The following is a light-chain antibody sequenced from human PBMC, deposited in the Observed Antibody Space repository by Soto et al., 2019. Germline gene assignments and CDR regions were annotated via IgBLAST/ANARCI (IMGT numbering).Light chain of an antibody. CDR1: SSDVGRYKY. CDR2: EVS. Sequence: QSALTQPASVSGSPGQSITISCTGTSSDVGRYKYVSWYQQHPGKAPKLMIYEVSNWPSGVSNRFSGSKSGNTASLTISGLHVEDEADYYCSSYTSSSTGVFGGGTKLTVL. CDR3: SSYTSSSTGV. J-gene: IGLJ3*02. V-gene: IGLV2-14*01.